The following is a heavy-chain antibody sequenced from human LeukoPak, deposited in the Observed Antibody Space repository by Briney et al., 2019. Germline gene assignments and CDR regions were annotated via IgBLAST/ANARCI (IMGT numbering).Heavy chain of an antibody. V-gene: IGHV4-61*02. CDR3: ASLGSFDI. D-gene: IGHD7-27*01. CDR2: FYISEGT. J-gene: IGHJ3*02. CDR1: GGSINSGSYY. Sequence: SQTLSLTCTVSGGSINSGSYYWNWIRQPAGKGLEWIGRFYISEGTKYNPSLKSRVTISVDTSKNQFSLRLSSVTAADTAVYYCASLGSFDIWGQGTMVTVSS.